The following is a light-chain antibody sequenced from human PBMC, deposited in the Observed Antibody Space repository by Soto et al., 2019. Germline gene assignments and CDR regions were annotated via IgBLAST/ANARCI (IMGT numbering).Light chain of an antibody. CDR1: SSDVGRYNY. CDR2: DVS. Sequence: QSAMTQPRSVSGSPGQSITISCTGSSSDVGRYNYVSWFQQYSGTAPKLMIFDVSQRPSGVPDRFSGSKSANTASLTISGLQSEDEADYYCCSYAGRDTPVLFGGGAQLTVL. J-gene: IGLJ3*02. CDR3: CSYAGRDTPVL. V-gene: IGLV2-11*01.